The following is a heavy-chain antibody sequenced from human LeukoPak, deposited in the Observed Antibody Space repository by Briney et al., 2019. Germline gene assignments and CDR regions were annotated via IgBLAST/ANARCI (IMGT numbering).Heavy chain of an antibody. D-gene: IGHD3-22*01. V-gene: IGHV1-8*01. CDR1: GYTFTSYD. J-gene: IGHJ2*01. CDR2: MNPNSGNT. CDR3: ARSAYTYYYDSSGYRSYWYFDL. Sequence: ASVKVSCKASGYTFTSYDINWVRQATGQGLEWMGWMNPNSGNTGYAQKLQGRVTMTTDTSTSTAYMELRSLRSDDTAVYYCARSAYTYYYDSSGYRSYWYFDLWGRGTLVTVSS.